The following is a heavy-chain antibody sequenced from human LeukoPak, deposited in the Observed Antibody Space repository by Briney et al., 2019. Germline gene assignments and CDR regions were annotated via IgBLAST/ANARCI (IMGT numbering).Heavy chain of an antibody. D-gene: IGHD6-13*01. CDR3: AKDLYSSNWYYFDY. CDR2: ISYDGTNK. J-gene: IGHJ4*02. Sequence: GGSPRLSCAASGFTFSSYGMHWVRQAPGKGLEWVAVISYDGTNKYYADPVKGRFTISRDNSKNTLYLQMNSLRAEDTALYYCAKDLYSSNWYYFDYWGQGTLVTASS. V-gene: IGHV3-30*18. CDR1: GFTFSSYG.